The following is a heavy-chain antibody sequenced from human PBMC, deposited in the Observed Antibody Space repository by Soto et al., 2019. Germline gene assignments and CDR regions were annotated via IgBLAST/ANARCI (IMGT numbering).Heavy chain of an antibody. CDR1: GYTFTSYG. D-gene: IGHD1-26*01. V-gene: IGHV1-18*01. CDR3: ARPDILTNRYRSRLDP. J-gene: IGHJ5*02. CDR2: ISASSGST. Sequence: QVQLVQSKVEVKKPGASVKVSCKASGYTFTSYGISWVRQAPGQGLEWMGWISASSGSTNYAQKLQDRVTMTTDPSTATAYRESSSLTVDNTALYNCARPDILTNRYRSRLDPRGNAPPFTLSS.